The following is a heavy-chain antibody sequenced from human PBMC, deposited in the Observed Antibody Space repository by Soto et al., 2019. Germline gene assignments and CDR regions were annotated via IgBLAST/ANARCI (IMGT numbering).Heavy chain of an antibody. Sequence: EVQLVESGGVLVQPGGSLRLSCAASGFIFSPYWMTWVRQAPGKGLEWVANLNPNGSEKYSVDSLKGRFTISRDNAKTSLYLPVNSLRAEDAAVYDCAWGSGRCYGDYWGQGALVTVSS. J-gene: IGHJ4*02. V-gene: IGHV3-7*04. CDR2: LNPNGSEK. CDR3: AWGSGRCYGDY. D-gene: IGHD1-26*01. CDR1: GFIFSPYW.